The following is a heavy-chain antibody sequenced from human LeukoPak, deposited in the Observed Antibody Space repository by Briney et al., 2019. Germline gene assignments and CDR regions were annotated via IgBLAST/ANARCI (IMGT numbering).Heavy chain of an antibody. Sequence: SETLSLTCSVSGDSITSDRYHWGWIRQSPGKGLEWIGSIYYTGSTYYNPSLESRVTLSVDTSKNHVFLKLSSVTAADTAVYFCASAYYYDTTGYFTWGQGTLVTVSS. J-gene: IGHJ4*02. D-gene: IGHD3-22*01. V-gene: IGHV4-39*07. CDR2: IYYTGST. CDR3: ASAYYYDTTGYFT. CDR1: GDSITSDRYH.